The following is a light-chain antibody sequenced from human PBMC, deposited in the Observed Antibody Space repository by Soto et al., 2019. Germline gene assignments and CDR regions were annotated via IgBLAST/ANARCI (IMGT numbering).Light chain of an antibody. V-gene: IGLV2-14*01. J-gene: IGLJ3*02. CDR2: EVS. Sequence: QSALTQPASVSGSPGQSITISCTGTSSDVGGYNYVSWYQQHPGKAPKLMIYEVSNRPSGVSNRGSSSKSGNTASLTTSGLQDEDEADYNCCPYTPSSAWVFGGGTKLTVL. CDR3: CPYTPSSAWV. CDR1: SSDVGGYNY.